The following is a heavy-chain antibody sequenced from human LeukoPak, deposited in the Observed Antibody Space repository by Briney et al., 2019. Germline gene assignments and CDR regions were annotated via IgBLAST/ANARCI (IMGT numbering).Heavy chain of an antibody. CDR3: ASAGEEAPYFDY. V-gene: IGHV1-69*04. Sequence: SVKVSCKASGGTFSSYAISWVRQAPGQGLEWMGRIIPILGIANYAQKFQGRVTITADKSTSTAYMELSSLRSDDTAIYYCASAGEEAPYFDYWGQGSLVTVS. D-gene: IGHD3-10*01. J-gene: IGHJ4*02. CDR2: IIPILGIA. CDR1: GGTFSSYA.